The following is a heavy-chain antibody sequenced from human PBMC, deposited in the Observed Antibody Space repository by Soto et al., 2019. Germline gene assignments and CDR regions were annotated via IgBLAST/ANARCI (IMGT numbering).Heavy chain of an antibody. Sequence: QVQLVQSGAEVKKPGASVKVSCNPSGYAFTSYTMHWVRLAPGQGLEWMGWINADNGDSKYSQKFQGRVTITRDTSASIAYMELSSLRSEDTAVYYCARDTGSGLRVEPGIFEYWGQGTLVNVSS. CDR3: ARDTGSGLRVEPGIFEY. CDR2: INADNGDS. CDR1: GYAFTSYT. V-gene: IGHV1-3*01. J-gene: IGHJ4*02. D-gene: IGHD1-26*01.